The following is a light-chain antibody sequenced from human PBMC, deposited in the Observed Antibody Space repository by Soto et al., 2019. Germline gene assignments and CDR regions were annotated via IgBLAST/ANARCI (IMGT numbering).Light chain of an antibody. Sequence: IQLTQSPSSLSASVGDRVTITCRACQGISSYLAWYQQKPGKAPKLLIYAASTLQSGVPSRFSGSGSGTDATLTISSLQPEDVAVYYCQQLNAYPITFGQGTRLEI. V-gene: IGKV1-9*01. J-gene: IGKJ5*01. CDR1: QGISSY. CDR2: AAS. CDR3: QQLNAYPIT.